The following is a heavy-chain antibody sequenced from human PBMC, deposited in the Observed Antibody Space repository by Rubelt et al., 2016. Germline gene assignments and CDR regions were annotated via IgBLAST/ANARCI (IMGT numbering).Heavy chain of an antibody. Sequence: QLVESGGGVVQPGKSLRLSCAASGFTFSSYAMHWVRQAPGKGLVWVSRINTDGSRTTYEDSVEGRFTISRDNAKNSLYLQMNSLRAEDTAVYYCARDSGGLEDYFDYWGQGTLVTVSS. CDR1: GFTFSSYA. J-gene: IGHJ4*02. V-gene: IGHV3-74*03. CDR2: INTDGSRT. CDR3: ARDSGGLEDYFDY. D-gene: IGHD3-16*01.